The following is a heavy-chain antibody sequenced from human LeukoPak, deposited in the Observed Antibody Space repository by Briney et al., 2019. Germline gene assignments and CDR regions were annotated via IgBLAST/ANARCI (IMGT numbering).Heavy chain of an antibody. V-gene: IGHV1-2*02. CDR2: INSNRGTT. Sequence: GASVKVSCKTSGYTFTGYFIHWVRQAPGQGLEWMGWINSNRGTTNYAQNFQGRVTMTRDTSISTVYMELSSLRSDGTAIYYCARGSGSSTYYYYYYYYMDVWGKGTTVTVSS. J-gene: IGHJ6*03. D-gene: IGHD3-22*01. CDR1: GYTFTGYF. CDR3: ARGSGSSTYYYYYYYYMDV.